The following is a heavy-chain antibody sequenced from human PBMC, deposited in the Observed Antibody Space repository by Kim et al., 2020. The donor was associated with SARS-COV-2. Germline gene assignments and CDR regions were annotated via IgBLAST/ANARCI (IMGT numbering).Heavy chain of an antibody. D-gene: IGHD3-22*01. CDR3: ARISDANYYDGSVGDAFET. V-gene: IGHV4-34*01. J-gene: IGHJ3*02. Sequence: SETLSLTCAVYGGSLNGHFWTWIRQSPGKGLEWIGEINHNGIVKSNPSLPSLKSRVTISLATSTTQSSLSLYSVTAADTSMYFCARISDANYYDGSVGDAFETCGAGTLVTLSS. CDR2: INHNGIV. CDR1: GGSLNGHF.